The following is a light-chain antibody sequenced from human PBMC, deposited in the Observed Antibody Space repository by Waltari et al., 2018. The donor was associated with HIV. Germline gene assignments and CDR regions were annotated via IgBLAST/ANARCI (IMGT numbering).Light chain of an antibody. V-gene: IGKV4-1*01. CDR3: QQYYNSPLT. J-gene: IGKJ1*01. CDR1: QSVLHSSNNKNY. CDR2: WAS. Sequence: DIVMTQSPDSLAVSLGARATINCKSSQSVLHSSNNKNYLAWYQQKPGQPPNLLIYWASTRESGVPDRFSGSGSGTDFTLTISSLQAEDVAVYYCQQYYNSPLTFGQGNKVEIK.